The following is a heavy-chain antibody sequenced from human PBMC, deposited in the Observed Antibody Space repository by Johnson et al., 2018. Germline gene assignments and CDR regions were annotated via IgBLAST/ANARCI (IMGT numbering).Heavy chain of an antibody. CDR2: ISGSGGST. J-gene: IGHJ6*02. Sequence: VQLVESGGGLLQPGGSLRLSCAASGFTFSDYTMTWVRQAPGKGLEWVSGISGSGGSTYGADSVKGRFTISRDNSKNTLYLQMNSLRAEDTAVYYCEKDRNSSSPSSYGMDVWGQGTTVTVSS. CDR1: GFTFSDYT. CDR3: EKDRNSSSPSSYGMDV. V-gene: IGHV3-23*04. D-gene: IGHD3-22*01.